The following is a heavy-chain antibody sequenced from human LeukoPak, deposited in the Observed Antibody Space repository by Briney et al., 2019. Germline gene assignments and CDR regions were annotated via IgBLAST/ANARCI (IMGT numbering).Heavy chain of an antibody. D-gene: IGHD3-16*01. Sequence: GGTLRPSCAASGFTFSSYGVSWVRQAPGKGLEWVSGISGSGHRTYYADSVKGRFTISRDNSKNTLYLQMNSLRAEDTAVYYCAKDWGEYFDYVWGSFTSFDFWGQGTLVTVSS. V-gene: IGHV3-23*01. J-gene: IGHJ4*02. CDR1: GFTFSSYG. CDR2: ISGSGHRT. CDR3: AKDWGEYFDYVWGSFTSFDF.